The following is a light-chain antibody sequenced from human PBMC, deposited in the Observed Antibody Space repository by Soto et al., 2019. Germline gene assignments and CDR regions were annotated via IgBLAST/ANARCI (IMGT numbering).Light chain of an antibody. CDR3: QQYFSFPWT. J-gene: IGKJ1*01. V-gene: IGKV4-1*01. CDR1: QSVLYSSNNKNY. Sequence: DIVMTQSPDSLAVSLGERATINCKSSQSVLYSSNNKNYLAWYQQRPGQPPNLLIYWASTRESGVPDRFSGSGSATDFTLTISSLQAEDVAIYYCQQYFSFPWTFGQGTKVEI. CDR2: WAS.